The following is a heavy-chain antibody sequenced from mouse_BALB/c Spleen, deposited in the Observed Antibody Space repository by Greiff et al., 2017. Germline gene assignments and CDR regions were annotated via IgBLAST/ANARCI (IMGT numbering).Heavy chain of an antibody. CDR2: IYPGNSDT. CDR1: GYSFTSYW. Sequence: EVQVVESGTVLARPGASVKMSCKASGYSFTSYWMHWVKQRPGQGLEWIGAIYPGNSDTSYNQKFKGKAKLTAVTSASTAYMELSSLTNEDSAVYYCTREARGRYAMDYWGQGTSVTVSA. V-gene: IGHV1-5*01. CDR3: TREARGRYAMDY. J-gene: IGHJ4*01.